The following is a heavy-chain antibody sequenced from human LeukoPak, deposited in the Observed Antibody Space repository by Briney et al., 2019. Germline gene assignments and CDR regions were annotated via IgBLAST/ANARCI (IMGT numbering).Heavy chain of an antibody. Sequence: ASVKVSCKASGYTFTSYDINWVRQAPGQGLEWMGGIIPIFGTANYAQKFQGRVTITADESTSTAYMELSSLRSEDTAVYYCAASMVRGVGNYYYYMDVWGKGTTVTISS. V-gene: IGHV1-69*13. J-gene: IGHJ6*03. CDR2: IIPIFGTA. CDR3: AASMVRGVGNYYYYMDV. D-gene: IGHD3-10*01. CDR1: GYTFTSYD.